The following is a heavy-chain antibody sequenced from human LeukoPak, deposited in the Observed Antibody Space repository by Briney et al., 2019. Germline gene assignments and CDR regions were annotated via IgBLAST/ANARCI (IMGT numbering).Heavy chain of an antibody. D-gene: IGHD3-3*01. Sequence: SVKVSCKASGGTFSSYAISWVRQAPGQGLEWMGRIIPIFGIASYAQKFQGRVTITADKSTSTAYMELSSLRSEDTAVYYCARDHTGITIFGGSWFDPWGQGTLVTVSS. CDR3: ARDHTGITIFGGSWFDP. CDR1: GGTFSSYA. J-gene: IGHJ5*02. V-gene: IGHV1-69*04. CDR2: IIPIFGIA.